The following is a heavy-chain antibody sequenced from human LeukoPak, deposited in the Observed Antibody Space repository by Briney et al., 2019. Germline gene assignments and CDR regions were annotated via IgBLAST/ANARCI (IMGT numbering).Heavy chain of an antibody. J-gene: IGHJ6*03. Sequence: GGSLRLSCAASGFTFSYYYMSWIRQAPGKGLEWVSYISSSGSTIYYADSVKGRFTISRDNAKNSLYLQMNSLRAEDTAVYYCARDYYDSSGYYNEGYMDVWGKGTTVTVSS. CDR1: GFTFSYYY. CDR3: ARDYYDSSGYYNEGYMDV. V-gene: IGHV3-11*01. CDR2: ISSSGSTI. D-gene: IGHD3-22*01.